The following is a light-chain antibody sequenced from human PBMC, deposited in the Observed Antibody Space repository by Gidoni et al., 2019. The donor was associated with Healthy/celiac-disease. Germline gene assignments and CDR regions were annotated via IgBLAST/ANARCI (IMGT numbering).Light chain of an antibody. CDR2: DAS. Sequence: AIQLTQSPSSLSASVGDRVTITCRASQGISSALAWYQQKPGKAPKLLIYDASSLESGVTSRVSGSGSGTDFTLTISSLQPEDFATYYCQQFNSYPFTFXPGTKVDIK. CDR1: QGISSA. V-gene: IGKV1-13*02. CDR3: QQFNSYPFT. J-gene: IGKJ3*01.